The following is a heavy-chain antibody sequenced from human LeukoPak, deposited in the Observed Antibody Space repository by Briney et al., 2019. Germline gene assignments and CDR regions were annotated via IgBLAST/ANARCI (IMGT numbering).Heavy chain of an antibody. Sequence: ASVKVSCKASGYTFTSYGISWVRQAPGQGLEWVGWISAYNGNTNYAQKLQGRVTMTTDTSTSTAYMELRSLRSDDTAVYYCARGTLHVLRFLEWLPLDYWGQGTLVTVSS. J-gene: IGHJ4*02. CDR1: GYTFTSYG. V-gene: IGHV1-18*01. CDR3: ARGTLHVLRFLEWLPLDY. CDR2: ISAYNGNT. D-gene: IGHD3-3*01.